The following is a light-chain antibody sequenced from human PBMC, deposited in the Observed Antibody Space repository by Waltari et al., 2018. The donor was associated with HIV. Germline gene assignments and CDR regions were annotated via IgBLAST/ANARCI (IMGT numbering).Light chain of an antibody. Sequence: DIVMTQSPLSLPVPPGEPASISCRSSQSLLHSNGYNYLDWYLQKPGQSPQLLIYLGSNRASGGPDRFSGSGSGTDFTLKISRVEAEDVGVYYCMQALQTKYTFGQGTKLEIK. CDR1: QSLLHSNGYNY. J-gene: IGKJ2*01. CDR3: MQALQTKYT. V-gene: IGKV2-28*01. CDR2: LGS.